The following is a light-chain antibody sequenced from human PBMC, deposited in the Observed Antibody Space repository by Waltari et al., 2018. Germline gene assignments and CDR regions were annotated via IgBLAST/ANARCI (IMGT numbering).Light chain of an antibody. J-gene: IGKJ2*01. CDR3: QQSYSTPPT. CDR1: QRISSY. Sequence: DIQMTQSPSSLSASVGDRVTITCRASQRISSYLNWYQQKPGNAPKLLIYAASSLQSGVPSRFSGSGSGTDFTHAISSLQPEDFATDYCQQSYSTPPTFGQGTKLEIK. CDR2: AAS. V-gene: IGKV1-39*01.